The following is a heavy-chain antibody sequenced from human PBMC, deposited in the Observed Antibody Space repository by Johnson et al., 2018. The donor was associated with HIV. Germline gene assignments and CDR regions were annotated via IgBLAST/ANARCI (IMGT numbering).Heavy chain of an antibody. V-gene: IGHV3-74*03. D-gene: IGHD2-21*01. CDR2: IYNDGSRT. J-gene: IGHJ3*01. CDR3: AKVDCGGDTCAGYDPFDL. CDR1: GFAFRTYW. Sequence: VQLVESGGGLVQPGGSLRLSCAASGFAFRTYWMVWVRQVPGKRPVWVARIYNDGSRTTYADSVRGRFTISSANAKYTVDLQMNSLRVEDTAVYYCAKVDCGGDTCAGYDPFDLWGQGTLVTVSS.